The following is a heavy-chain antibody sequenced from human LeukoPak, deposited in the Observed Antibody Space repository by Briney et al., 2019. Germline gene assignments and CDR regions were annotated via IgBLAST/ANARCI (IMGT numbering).Heavy chain of an antibody. CDR2: IYPGDSDT. D-gene: IGHD6-6*01. CDR3: ARRSSSSSFWFDP. Sequence: GESLKISCKGSGYSFTSYWIGWVRQMPGKGLEWMGIIYPGDSDTRYSPSFQGQVTISADKSSSTAYLQWSSLKASDTAMYYYARRSSSSSFWFDPWGQGTLVTVSS. CDR1: GYSFTSYW. J-gene: IGHJ5*02. V-gene: IGHV5-51*01.